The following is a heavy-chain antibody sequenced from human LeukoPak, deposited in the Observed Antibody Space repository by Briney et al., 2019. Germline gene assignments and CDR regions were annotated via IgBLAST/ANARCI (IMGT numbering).Heavy chain of an antibody. V-gene: IGHV1-46*01. D-gene: IGHD3-10*01. CDR3: ARDYYGSGSYEYYFDY. CDR2: INPSGGST. Sequence: ASVKVSCKASGYTFTSYYMHWVRPAPGQGLEWMGIINPSGGSTSYAQKFQGRVTMTRDMSTSTVYMELSSLRSEDTAVYYCARDYYGSGSYEYYFDYWGQGTLVTVSS. CDR1: GYTFTSYY. J-gene: IGHJ4*02.